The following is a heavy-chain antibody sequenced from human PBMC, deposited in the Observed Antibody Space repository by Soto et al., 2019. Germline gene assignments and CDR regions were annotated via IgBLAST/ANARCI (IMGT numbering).Heavy chain of an antibody. V-gene: IGHV4-30-2*01. Sequence: PSETLSLTCAVSGGSISSGGYSWSWIRQPPGKGLEWIGYIYHSGSTYYNPSLKSRVTISVDRSKNQFSLKLSSVTAADTAVYYCASGRARYYYDSSGYFDYWGQGTLVTVSS. CDR1: GGSISSGGYS. CDR2: IYHSGST. CDR3: ASGRARYYYDSSGYFDY. D-gene: IGHD3-22*01. J-gene: IGHJ4*02.